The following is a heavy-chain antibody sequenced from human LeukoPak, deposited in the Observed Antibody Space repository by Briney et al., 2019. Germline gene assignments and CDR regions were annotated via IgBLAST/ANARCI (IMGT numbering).Heavy chain of an antibody. D-gene: IGHD1-26*01. CDR3: AKDFSVRATYHYYMDV. J-gene: IGHJ6*03. V-gene: IGHV3-30*02. Sequence: DAVKGRFTIFRDDSKNTLSLQMNSLKPEDTAVYYCAKDFSVRATYHYYMDVWGKGTTVTVSS.